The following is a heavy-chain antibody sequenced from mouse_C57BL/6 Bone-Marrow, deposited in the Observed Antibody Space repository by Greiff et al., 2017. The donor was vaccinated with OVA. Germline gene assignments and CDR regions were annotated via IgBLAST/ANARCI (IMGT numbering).Heavy chain of an antibody. CDR3: ARLYGNYDWFAY. D-gene: IGHD2-1*01. Sequence: QVHVKQPGAELVKPGASVKLSCKASGYTFTSYWMHWVKQRPGRGLEWIGRIDPNSGGTKYNEKFKSKATLTVDKPSSTAYMQLSSLTSEDSAVYYCARLYGNYDWFAYWGQGTLVTVSA. J-gene: IGHJ3*01. V-gene: IGHV1-72*01. CDR1: GYTFTSYW. CDR2: IDPNSGGT.